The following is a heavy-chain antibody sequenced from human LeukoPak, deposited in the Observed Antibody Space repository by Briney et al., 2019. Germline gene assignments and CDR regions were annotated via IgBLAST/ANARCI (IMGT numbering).Heavy chain of an antibody. Sequence: SVKVSCKASGGTFSSYAISWVRQAPGQGLEWMGGIIPIFGTANYAQKFQGRVTITADKSTSTAYMELSSLRSEDTAVYYCARKGCSGGSCYSDAFDIWGQGTMVTVSS. V-gene: IGHV1-69*06. CDR1: GGTFSSYA. CDR2: IIPIFGTA. CDR3: ARKGCSGGSCYSDAFDI. D-gene: IGHD2-15*01. J-gene: IGHJ3*02.